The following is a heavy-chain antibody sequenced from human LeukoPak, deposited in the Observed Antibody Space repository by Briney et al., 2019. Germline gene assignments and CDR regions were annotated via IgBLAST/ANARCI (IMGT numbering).Heavy chain of an antibody. CDR1: GGSISSYY. V-gene: IGHV4-59*01. CDR3: ARTSGAYRSFDY. D-gene: IGHD1-26*01. CDR2: IYYSGTT. Sequence: PSETLFLTCTVSGGSISSYYWSWIRQPPGKGLEWIGYIYYSGTTDYNPSLKNRVTISVDTSNNQFSLKVSSVTAADTAVYYCARTSGAYRSFDYWGQGTLVPVSS. J-gene: IGHJ4*02.